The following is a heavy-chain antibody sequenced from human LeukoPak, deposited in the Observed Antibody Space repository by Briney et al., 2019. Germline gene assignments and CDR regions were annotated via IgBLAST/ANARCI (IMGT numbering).Heavy chain of an antibody. Sequence: PSETLSLTCTVSGYSISSGYYWGWIRQPPGKGLEWIGSMFHSGSTYYNPSLKSRVTISVDTSTNQLSLKLSSVTAADTAVYYCARVRYNWNRDFDYWGQGTLVTVSS. V-gene: IGHV4-38-2*02. CDR2: MFHSGST. CDR3: ARVRYNWNRDFDY. CDR1: GYSISSGYY. J-gene: IGHJ4*02. D-gene: IGHD1-20*01.